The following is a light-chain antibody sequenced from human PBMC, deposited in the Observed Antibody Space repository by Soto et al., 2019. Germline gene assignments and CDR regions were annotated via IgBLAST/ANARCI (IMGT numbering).Light chain of an antibody. Sequence: DIQMTQSPSTLPASVGDRVTITCRASQSISSWLAWYQHKPGKAPNLLIYKASNLETGVPSRFSGSGSGTEFTLTISSLQPDDFATYYCQQYYSYPRTFGHGTKVEIK. CDR1: QSISSW. V-gene: IGKV1-5*03. CDR3: QQYYSYPRT. J-gene: IGKJ1*01. CDR2: KAS.